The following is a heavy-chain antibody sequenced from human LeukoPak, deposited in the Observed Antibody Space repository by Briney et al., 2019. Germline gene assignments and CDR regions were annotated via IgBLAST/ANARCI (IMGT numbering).Heavy chain of an antibody. Sequence: GASVKLSCKASGYTFINCGFTWVRQAPGQGLEWMGWIRGYNGNTNYLQKFQGRVTMTTDTSTNTVYMELRSLSSDDTAVYYCARVSTNSRVGGYDPQWYFDLWGRGTLVTVSS. V-gene: IGHV1-18*04. CDR2: IRGYNGNT. J-gene: IGHJ2*01. CDR1: GYTFINCG. D-gene: IGHD5-12*01. CDR3: ARVSTNSRVGGYDPQWYFDL.